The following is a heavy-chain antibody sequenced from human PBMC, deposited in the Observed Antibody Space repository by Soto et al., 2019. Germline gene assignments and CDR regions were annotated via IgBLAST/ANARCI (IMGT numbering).Heavy chain of an antibody. CDR1: GFSLSTTGVG. Sequence: QITLKESGPTLVKPTQTLTLTCTFSGFSLSTTGVGVGWIRQPPGKALEWLALMYWADYNRYSPSLKSSLIITKDTSNNQVVLTMTNMDPVDTATYYCAHIQGSIVVNGDNWFEALGQGIVVTVSS. D-gene: IGHD1-26*01. CDR2: MYWADYN. V-gene: IGHV2-5*02. J-gene: IGHJ5*02. CDR3: AHIQGSIVVNGDNWFEA.